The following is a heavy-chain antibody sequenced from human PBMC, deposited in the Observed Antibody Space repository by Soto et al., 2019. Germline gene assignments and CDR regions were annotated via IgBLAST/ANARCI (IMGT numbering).Heavy chain of an antibody. CDR2: IYYSGST. J-gene: IGHJ6*02. Sequence: SETLSLTCTVSGGSVSSGSYYWSWIRQPPGMGLEWIGYIYYSGSTNYNPSLKSRVTISVDTSKNQFSLKLSSVTAADTAVYYCARAEFGDPIYYYYGMDVWGQGTTVTVSS. CDR1: GGSVSSGSYY. D-gene: IGHD3-10*01. CDR3: ARAEFGDPIYYYYGMDV. V-gene: IGHV4-61*01.